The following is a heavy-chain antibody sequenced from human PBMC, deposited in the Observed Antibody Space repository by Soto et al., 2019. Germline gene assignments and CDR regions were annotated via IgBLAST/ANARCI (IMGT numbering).Heavy chain of an antibody. J-gene: IGHJ3*02. CDR3: ARKGGITGTMFAFDI. CDR2: INHSGST. CDR1: GGSISSSSYY. V-gene: IGHV4-39*07. Sequence: SETLSLTCPFSGGSISSSSYYWGWIRQPPGKGLEWIGEINHSGSTNYNPSLKSRVTISVDTSKNQFSLKLSSVTAADTAVYYCARKGGITGTMFAFDIWGQGTMVTVSS. D-gene: IGHD1-7*01.